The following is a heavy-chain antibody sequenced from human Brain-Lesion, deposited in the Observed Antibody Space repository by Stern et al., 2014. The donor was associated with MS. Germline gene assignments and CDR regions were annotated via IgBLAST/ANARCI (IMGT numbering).Heavy chain of an antibody. D-gene: IGHD3-3*01. CDR2: INPNTGGT. CDR3: ARDQRGITIFGVVTDYYYLGMDV. V-gene: IGHV1-2*02. J-gene: IGHJ6*02. CDR1: GYIFTGYY. Sequence: QVQLVQSGAEVKKPGASVKVSCKASGYIFTGYYIHWVRQAPGQGLEWMAWINPNTGGTKYAQKLQGRVTISRDKAISPAHQQLSSLTSDDTAVYYCARDQRGITIFGVVTDYYYLGMDVWGQGTTVTVSS.